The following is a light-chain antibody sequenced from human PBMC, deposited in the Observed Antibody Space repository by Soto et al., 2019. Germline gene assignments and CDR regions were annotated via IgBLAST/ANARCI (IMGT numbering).Light chain of an antibody. CDR3: CSYTASSTYV. CDR2: DVS. CDR1: SSDVGGYNH. V-gene: IGLV2-14*03. Sequence: QSALTQPASVSGSPGQSIAISCTGTSSDVGGYNHVSWYQQHPGKAPKLMIYDVSNRPSGVSNRFSGSKSGNTASLTISGLQAEDEADYYCCSYTASSTYVFGTGTKLTVL. J-gene: IGLJ1*01.